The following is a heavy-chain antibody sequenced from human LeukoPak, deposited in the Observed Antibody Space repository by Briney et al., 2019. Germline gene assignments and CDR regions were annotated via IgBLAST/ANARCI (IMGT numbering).Heavy chain of an antibody. CDR3: AKGFGELLMVEY. Sequence: PGRSLRLSCAASGFTFSSYAMHWVRQAPGKGLEWVAVISYDGSNKYYADSVKGRFTISRDNSKNTLYLQMNSLRAEDTAVYYCAKGFGELLMVEYWGQGTLVTVSS. J-gene: IGHJ4*02. V-gene: IGHV3-30-3*01. CDR1: GFTFSSYA. CDR2: ISYDGSNK. D-gene: IGHD3-10*01.